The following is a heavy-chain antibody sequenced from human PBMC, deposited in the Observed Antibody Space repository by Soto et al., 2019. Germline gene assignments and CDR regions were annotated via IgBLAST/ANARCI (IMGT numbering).Heavy chain of an antibody. V-gene: IGHV1-69*01. D-gene: IGHD4-17*01. CDR3: ARNYGDLYDYYGMDV. J-gene: IGHJ6*02. Sequence: QVQLVQSGAEVKQPGSSVKVSCKASGGTFSSYAISWVRQAPRQGLEWMGGNIPIFGTANYAQKFQGRVTITADESTSTANMELRSLRSDDTAVYYCARNYGDLYDYYGMDVWGQGNTVTVSS. CDR2: NIPIFGTA. CDR1: GGTFSSYA.